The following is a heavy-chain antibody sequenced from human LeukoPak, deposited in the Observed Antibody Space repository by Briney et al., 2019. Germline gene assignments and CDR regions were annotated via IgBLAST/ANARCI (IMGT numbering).Heavy chain of an antibody. Sequence: GGSLRLSCAASGFTVSDNYMSWVRQDPGKGLEWVSLIYSGGSTYNADSVRGRFTISRDNSKNTLYLQMNSLRVEDTAVYYFARDPEGRTGNHYFDYCGQGTLVTVSS. J-gene: IGHJ4*02. CDR3: ARDPEGRTGNHYFDY. D-gene: IGHD1-14*01. CDR1: GFTVSDNY. CDR2: IYSGGST. V-gene: IGHV3-53*01.